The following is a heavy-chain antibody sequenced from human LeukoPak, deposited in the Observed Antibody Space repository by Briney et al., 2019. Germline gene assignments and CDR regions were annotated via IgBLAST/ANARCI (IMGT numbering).Heavy chain of an antibody. CDR3: ATGRLYCSSTSCPPPFDY. CDR2: FDPEDGET. CDR1: GYTLTELS. Sequence: ASVKVFCKVSGYTLTELSMHWERQAPGKGLEWMGGFDPEDGETICAQKFQGRVTMTEDTSTDTAYMELSSLRSEDTAVYYCATGRLYCSSTSCPPPFDYWSQGTLVTVSS. J-gene: IGHJ4*02. D-gene: IGHD2-2*01. V-gene: IGHV1-24*01.